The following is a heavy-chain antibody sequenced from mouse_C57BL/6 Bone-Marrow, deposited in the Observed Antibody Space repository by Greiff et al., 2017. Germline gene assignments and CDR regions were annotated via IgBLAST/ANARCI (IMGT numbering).Heavy chain of an antibody. V-gene: IGHV5-15*01. D-gene: IGHD1-1*01. CDR3: SRSFITTVVDWYFDV. CDR1: GFTFSDYG. CDR2: ISNLAYSI. J-gene: IGHJ1*03. Sequence: EVKVVESGGGLVQPGGSLKLSCAASGFTFSDYGMAWVRQAPRKGPEWVAFISNLAYSIYYADTVTGRFTISRENAKNTLYLEMSSLRSEDTAMYYCSRSFITTVVDWYFDVWGTGTTVTVSS.